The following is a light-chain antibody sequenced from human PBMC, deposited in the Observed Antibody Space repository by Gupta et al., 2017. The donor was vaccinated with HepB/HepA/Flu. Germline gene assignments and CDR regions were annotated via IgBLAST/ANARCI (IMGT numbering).Light chain of an antibody. CDR2: LNSDGSH. V-gene: IGLV4-69*01. CDR3: QTWGTGTLV. J-gene: IGLJ3*02. Sequence: QLMLTQSPSTSASLVASVKLTCTLSSGHSSYAIAWHQQQPEKGPRYLMKLNSDGSHSKGDGIPDPFSGSSSGAERYLTISSLQSEDEADYYCQTWGTGTLVFGGGTKLTVL. CDR1: SGHSSYA.